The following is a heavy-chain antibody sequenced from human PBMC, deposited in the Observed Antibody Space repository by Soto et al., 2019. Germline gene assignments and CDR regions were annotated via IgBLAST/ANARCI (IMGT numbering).Heavy chain of an antibody. CDR1: GFSLSTRGVG. J-gene: IGHJ4*02. CDR3: AHRPSPHSSGWSATFDY. CDR2: IFWDDDK. D-gene: IGHD6-19*01. V-gene: IGHV2-5*02. Sequence: SGPTLVNPTQTLTLTCTFSGFSLSTRGVGVGWIRQPPGKALEWLALIFWDDDKRYSPSLKSRLAITKDTSKNQVVLTMTNMDPVDTATHYCAHRPSPHSSGWSATFDYWGQGTLVTVSS.